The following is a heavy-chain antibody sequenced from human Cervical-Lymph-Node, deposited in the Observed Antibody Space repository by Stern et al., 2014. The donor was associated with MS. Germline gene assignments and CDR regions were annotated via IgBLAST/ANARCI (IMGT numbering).Heavy chain of an antibody. CDR3: AKGDQYSSSWYVDR. CDR2: ISWKRGSI. J-gene: IGHJ4*02. CDR1: GFTFDDYA. D-gene: IGHD6-13*01. V-gene: IGHV3-9*01. Sequence: EVQLVEPGGGLVQPGRSLRRSCAASGFTFDDYAMHWVRQAPGKGLEWVSGISWKRGSIGYADSVKGRFTISRDNAKNSLYLQMNSLRAEDTALYYCAKGDQYSSSWYVDRWGQGTLVTVSS.